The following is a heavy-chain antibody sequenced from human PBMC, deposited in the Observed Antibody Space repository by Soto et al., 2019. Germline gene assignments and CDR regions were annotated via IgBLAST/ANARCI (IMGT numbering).Heavy chain of an antibody. Sequence: QVQFVQSGAEVKKPGASVKVSCKASGYTFSSYTMHWVRQAPGQRLEWMGWINAGNGDTKYSQNFQGRITMTRDTSATTVYMELSSLRSEDTAVYYCARYFDRGDYYLDYWGQGTLVTVSS. CDR1: GYTFSSYT. V-gene: IGHV1-3*01. J-gene: IGHJ4*02. CDR3: ARYFDRGDYYLDY. CDR2: INAGNGDT. D-gene: IGHD3-22*01.